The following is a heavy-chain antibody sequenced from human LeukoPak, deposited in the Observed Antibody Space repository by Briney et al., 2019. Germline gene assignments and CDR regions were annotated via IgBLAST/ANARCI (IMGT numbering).Heavy chain of an antibody. D-gene: IGHD1-1*01. V-gene: IGHV3-48*02. CDR2: ISSSSRTI. J-gene: IGHJ4*02. CDR3: ARRTTGTTDFDH. CDR1: GFTFSTYN. Sequence: PGGSLTLSCAASGFTFSTYNMNCVRQAPGKGLEGVSYISSSSRTIYYADSVKGRFTISRDNAKNSPYLQMNSLRDEDTDVYYCARRTTGTTDFDHWGQGTLVTVSS.